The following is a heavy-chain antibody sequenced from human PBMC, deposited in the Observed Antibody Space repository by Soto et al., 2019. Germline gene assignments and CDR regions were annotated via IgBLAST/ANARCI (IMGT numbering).Heavy chain of an antibody. CDR3: ARGGRIVDKGIGYYYYHAMDV. CDR1: GYTFTRYY. V-gene: IGHV1-46*01. Sequence: GASVKVSCKESGYTFTRYYIHWVRQAPGQGLEWMGIFNPTGDTASYAQKLQGRVTMTSDTSTGTAYMELGSLRSEDTAVYCCARGGRIVDKGIGYYYYHAMDVWGQGTTVTVSS. D-gene: IGHD5-18*01. J-gene: IGHJ6*02. CDR2: FNPTGDTA.